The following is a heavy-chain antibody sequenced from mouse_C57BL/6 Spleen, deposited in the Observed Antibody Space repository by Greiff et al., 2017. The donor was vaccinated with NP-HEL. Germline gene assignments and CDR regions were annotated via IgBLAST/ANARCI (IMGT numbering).Heavy chain of an antibody. CDR1: GYTFTSYT. J-gene: IGHJ1*03. CDR2: INPSSGYT. Sequence: QVQLKESGAELARPGASVKMSCKASGYTFTSYTMHWVKQRPGQGLEWIGYINPSSGYTKYNQKFKDKATLTADKSSSTAYMQLSSLTSEYSAAYYCARGTVVADWYFDGWGTGTTVTVAS. V-gene: IGHV1-4*01. CDR3: ARGTVVADWYFDG. D-gene: IGHD1-1*01.